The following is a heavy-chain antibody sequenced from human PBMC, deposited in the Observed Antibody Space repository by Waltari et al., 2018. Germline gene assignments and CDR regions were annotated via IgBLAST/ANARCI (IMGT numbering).Heavy chain of an antibody. D-gene: IGHD1-1*01. CDR2: IYYSGST. Sequence: QLQLQESGPGLVKPSETLSLTCTVSGGSISSSSYYWGWIRQPPGKGLEWIGSIYYSGSTYYNPSLKSRVTISVDTSKNQFSLKLSSVTAADTAVYYCARHSGKAYYFDYWGQGTLVTVSS. CDR3: ARHSGKAYYFDY. CDR1: GGSISSSSYY. J-gene: IGHJ4*02. V-gene: IGHV4-39*01.